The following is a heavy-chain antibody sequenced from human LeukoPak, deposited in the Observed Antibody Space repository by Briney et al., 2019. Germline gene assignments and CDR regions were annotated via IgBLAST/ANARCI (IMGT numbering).Heavy chain of an antibody. CDR2: IFHSWTT. D-gene: IGHD5-12*01. V-gene: IGHV4-38-2*01. J-gene: IGHJ3*02. CDR3: ARGTYSGYDGHDAFDI. Sequence: SETLSLTCAVSGYSISSGYYWGWIRQPPGKGLEWIGSIFHSWTTYYNPSLKSRATMSVDTSKNQFSLKLSSVTAADTAVYYCARGTYSGYDGHDAFDIWGQGTMVTVSS. CDR1: GYSISSGYY.